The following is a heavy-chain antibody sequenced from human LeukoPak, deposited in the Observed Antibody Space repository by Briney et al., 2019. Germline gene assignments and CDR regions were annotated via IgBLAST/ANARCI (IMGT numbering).Heavy chain of an antibody. CDR3: ARKVSGIDLDY. J-gene: IGHJ4*02. V-gene: IGHV3-23*01. D-gene: IGHD1-1*01. Sequence: GGALRLSCAASGFTVSSNYMTWVRQAPGKGLEWGSTISDGGDGTYYADTVRGRLTISRDNSWNTLYLQMNSLRAEDTAVYYCARKVSGIDLDYWGQRILVTVSS. CDR2: ISDGGDGT. CDR1: GFTVSSNY.